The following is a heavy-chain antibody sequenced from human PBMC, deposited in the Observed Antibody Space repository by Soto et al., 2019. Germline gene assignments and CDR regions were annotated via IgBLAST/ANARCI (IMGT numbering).Heavy chain of an antibody. J-gene: IGHJ6*02. Sequence: GASVKVSCKPSGYRFTSYAIHWVRQAPGQGLEWMGWINTGNGNTKYSENLQDRITLSRDTTAGTAYMELSSLKSEDTAVYYCARXEFSSSTYQYSNYGMDVWGQGTTVTVSS. CDR3: ARXEFSSSTYQYSNYGMDV. CDR1: GYRFTSYA. D-gene: IGHD6-6*01. CDR2: INTGNGNT. V-gene: IGHV1-3*04.